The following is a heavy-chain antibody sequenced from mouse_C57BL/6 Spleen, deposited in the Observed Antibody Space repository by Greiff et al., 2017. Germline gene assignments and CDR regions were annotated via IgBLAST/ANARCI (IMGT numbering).Heavy chain of an antibody. CDR2: INPGSGGT. CDR3: ARSYYYGSSLYYYAMDY. D-gene: IGHD1-1*01. V-gene: IGHV1-54*01. Sequence: VQLKESGAELVRPGTSVKVSCKASGYAFTNYLIEWVKQRPGQGLEWIGVINPGSGGTNYNEKFKGKATVTADKSSSTAYMQLSSLTSEDSAVFFCARSYYYGSSLYYYAMDYWGQGTSVTVSS. CDR1: GYAFTNYL. J-gene: IGHJ4*01.